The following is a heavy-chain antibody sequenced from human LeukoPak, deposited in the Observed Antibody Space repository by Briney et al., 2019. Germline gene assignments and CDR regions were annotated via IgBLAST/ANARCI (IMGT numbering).Heavy chain of an antibody. CDR3: GKTTVGYSSGQKPAWPVDY. D-gene: IGHD5-18*01. CDR1: GFTFGSHA. V-gene: IGHV3-23*01. CDR2: IFGSGGSP. Sequence: GGSLRLSCEASGFTFGSHAMYWVRQAPGKGLEWVAGIFGSGGSPHYADPVKGRSTISRDNSRNTVCLQINSLRAEDTAVYYCGKTTVGYSSGQKPAWPVDYWGQGTLVTVSS. J-gene: IGHJ4*02.